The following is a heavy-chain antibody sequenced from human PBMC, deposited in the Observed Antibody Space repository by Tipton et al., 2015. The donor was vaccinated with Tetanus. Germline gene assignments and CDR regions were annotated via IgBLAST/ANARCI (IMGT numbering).Heavy chain of an antibody. Sequence: TLSLTCTVSGDSITSFYWSWIRQHPGKGLEWIGYIFYGGTTNYNPSLKSRVTISLDTSKNQFSLQLNSVTAADTAVYYCARRGDYVFYYESSGYLWGAAFDIWGQGTMVSVSA. V-gene: IGHV4-59*08. J-gene: IGHJ3*02. CDR1: GDSITSFY. CDR3: ARRGDYVFYYESSGYLWGAAFDI. CDR2: IFYGGTT. D-gene: IGHD3-22*01.